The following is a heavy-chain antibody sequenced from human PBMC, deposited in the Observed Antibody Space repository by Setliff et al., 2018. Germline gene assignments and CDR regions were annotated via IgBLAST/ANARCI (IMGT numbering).Heavy chain of an antibody. CDR3: ARDLRPGIAAAGTYYYYYMDV. CDR2: IIPIFGTA. Sequence: SVKVSCKASGYIFTNYHIHWVRQAPGQGLEWMGGIIPIFGTANYAQKFQGRVTITADESTSTAYMELSSLRSEDTAVYYCARDLRPGIAAAGTYYYYYMDVWGKGTTVTVSS. V-gene: IGHV1-69*13. D-gene: IGHD6-13*01. J-gene: IGHJ6*03. CDR1: GYIFTNYH.